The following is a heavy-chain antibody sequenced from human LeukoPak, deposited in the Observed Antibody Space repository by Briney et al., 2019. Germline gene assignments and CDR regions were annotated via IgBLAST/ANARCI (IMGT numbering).Heavy chain of an antibody. Sequence: GGSLRLSCTASGFTFSAYTTSWVRQAPGEGLEWISIISGSGGVTYYAESVRGRFTISRENSKNTLYLQMNSLRVEDTALYYCVKAWATGYSTSDQQFVYWGQGTLVTVSS. D-gene: IGHD2-8*01. CDR2: ISGSGGVT. J-gene: IGHJ4*02. CDR1: GFTFSAYT. V-gene: IGHV3-23*01. CDR3: VKAWATGYSTSDQQFVY.